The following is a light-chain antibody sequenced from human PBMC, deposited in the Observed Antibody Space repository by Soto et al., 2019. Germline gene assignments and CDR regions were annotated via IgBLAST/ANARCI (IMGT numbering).Light chain of an antibody. CDR3: QQYNNWPLT. J-gene: IGKJ4*01. V-gene: IGKV3-15*01. CDR2: GAS. CDR1: QSLSSN. Sequence: EIVMTQSPATLSVSPGERATLSCRASQSLSSNFAWYQQKPGQAPRLLIYGASTRATGIPARFSGSGSGTEFTLTISSLQSEDFAVYYCQQYNNWPLTFGGGTKVDIK.